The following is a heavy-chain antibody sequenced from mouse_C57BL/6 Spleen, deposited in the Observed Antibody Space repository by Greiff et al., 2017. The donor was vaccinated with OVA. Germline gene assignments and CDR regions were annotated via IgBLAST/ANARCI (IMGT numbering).Heavy chain of an antibody. CDR3: ARRIYYGSSFYLDY. J-gene: IGHJ4*01. Sequence: VQLKQSGPELVKPGASVKIPCKASGYTFTDYNMDWVKQSHGKSLEWIGDINPNNGGTIYNQKFKGKATLTVDKSSSTAYMELRSLTSEDTAVYYCARRIYYGSSFYLDYWGQGTSVTVSS. D-gene: IGHD1-1*01. CDR2: INPNNGGT. V-gene: IGHV1-18*01. CDR1: GYTFTDYN.